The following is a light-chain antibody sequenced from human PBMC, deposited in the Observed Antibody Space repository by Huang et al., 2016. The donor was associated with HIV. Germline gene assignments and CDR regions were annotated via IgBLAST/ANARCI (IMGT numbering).Light chain of an antibody. CDR1: QSLNKF. Sequence: EIVLTQSPDTLSLSPGQRATLSCRASQSLNKFLNWDQHKPGQAPRLLFYDASNRDAGIPARFNGSGSGTDCTLTITSLKPEDFAIYYCQQRSNSLTFGGGTKVEIK. J-gene: IGKJ4*01. V-gene: IGKV3-11*01. CDR2: DAS. CDR3: QQRSNSLT.